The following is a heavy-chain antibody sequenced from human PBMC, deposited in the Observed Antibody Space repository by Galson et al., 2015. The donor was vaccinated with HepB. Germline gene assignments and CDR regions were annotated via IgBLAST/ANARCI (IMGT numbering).Heavy chain of an antibody. V-gene: IGHV3-30-3*01. CDR2: ISYDGSNK. Sequence: SLRLSCAASGFTFSSYAMHWVRQAPGKGLEWVAVISYDGSNKYYADSVKGRFTISRDNSKNTLYLQMNSLRAEDTAVYYCARGEEGGPYMADAFDIWGQGTMVTVSS. D-gene: IGHD4-11*01. CDR3: ARGEEGGPYMADAFDI. J-gene: IGHJ3*02. CDR1: GFTFSSYA.